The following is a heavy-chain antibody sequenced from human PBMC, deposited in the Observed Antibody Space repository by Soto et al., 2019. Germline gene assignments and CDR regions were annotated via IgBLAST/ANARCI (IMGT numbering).Heavy chain of an antibody. J-gene: IGHJ5*02. D-gene: IGHD3-3*01. V-gene: IGHV4-59*01. Sequence: NPSETLALTCTVYGGCISSYYWRWIRQPPGKGLEWIGYIYSSGSTNYNPSLKSRVTISLDTSKNQFSLKLSSVTAADTAVYYCARGYNDFWSGYFTWFDPWGQGTLVTVS. CDR2: IYSSGST. CDR3: ARGYNDFWSGYFTWFDP. CDR1: GGCISSYY.